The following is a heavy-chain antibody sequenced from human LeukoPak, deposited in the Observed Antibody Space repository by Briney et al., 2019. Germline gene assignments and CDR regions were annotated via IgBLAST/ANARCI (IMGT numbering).Heavy chain of an antibody. Sequence: SVKVSCKASGGTFSSYAISWVRQAPGQGLEWMGGIIPIFGTANYAQKFQGRVTITADESTSTAYMELSSLRSEDTAVYYCRGDGYNADGHDYWGQGTLVTVSS. V-gene: IGHV1-69*01. CDR3: RGDGYNADGHDY. J-gene: IGHJ4*02. D-gene: IGHD5-24*01. CDR2: IIPIFGTA. CDR1: GGTFSSYA.